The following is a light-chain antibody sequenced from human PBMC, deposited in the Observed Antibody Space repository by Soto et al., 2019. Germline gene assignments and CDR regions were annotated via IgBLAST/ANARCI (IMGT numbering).Light chain of an antibody. CDR1: QFISEY. J-gene: IGKJ2*01. CDR3: QQTYSTPYN. V-gene: IGKV1-39*01. Sequence: DIQVTQSPSSLSASIGDRVTITCWASQFISEYLNWYQQKPGKAPNLVIFAAVSLQGGVPSRFSGSGSGTEFTLTISSLQPEDFATYYCQQTYSTPYNFGQGTRVEI. CDR2: AAV.